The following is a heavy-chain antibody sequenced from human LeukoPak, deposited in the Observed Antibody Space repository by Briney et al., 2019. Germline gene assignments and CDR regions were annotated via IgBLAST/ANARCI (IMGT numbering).Heavy chain of an antibody. Sequence: GGSLRLSCAASGFSFSSYSMNWVRQAPGKGLEWVSSIDVSSGDTYHADSVKGRFAISRDNARNSLYLQMHSLRAEDTAVYFCARPEHLGTAITDAFDLWGLGTMVTVSS. CDR2: IDVSSGDT. J-gene: IGHJ3*01. CDR1: GFSFSSYS. D-gene: IGHD1-14*01. V-gene: IGHV3-21*01. CDR3: ARPEHLGTAITDAFDL.